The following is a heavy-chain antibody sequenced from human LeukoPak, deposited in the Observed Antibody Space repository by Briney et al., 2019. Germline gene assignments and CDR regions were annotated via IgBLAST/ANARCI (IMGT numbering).Heavy chain of an antibody. J-gene: IGHJ6*02. D-gene: IGHD6-19*01. CDR1: GFTFSSYA. CDR3: AEDIAVAGTANYYYGMDV. V-gene: IGHV3-23*01. CDR2: ISGSGGST. Sequence: GGSLRLSCAASGFTFSSYAMSWVRQAPGKGLEWVSAISGSGGSTYYADSVKGRFTISRDNSKNTLYLQMNSLRAEDTAVYYCAEDIAVAGTANYYYGMDVWGQGTTVTVSS.